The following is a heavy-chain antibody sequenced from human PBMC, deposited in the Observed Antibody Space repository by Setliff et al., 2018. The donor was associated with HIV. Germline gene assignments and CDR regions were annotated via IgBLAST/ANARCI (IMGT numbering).Heavy chain of an antibody. CDR1: GGSISSYC. CDR3: ARLRQWLAFFDS. D-gene: IGHD6-19*01. V-gene: IGHV4-4*08. CDR2: IFASGSS. Sequence: PSETLSLTCTVSGGSISSYCWNWIRQPPGKGLEWIGYIFASGSSLYNPSLKSRVTISVDTSQNQFSLKLTSVTAADTAVYYCARLRQWLAFFDSWGQGTLVTVSS. J-gene: IGHJ4*02.